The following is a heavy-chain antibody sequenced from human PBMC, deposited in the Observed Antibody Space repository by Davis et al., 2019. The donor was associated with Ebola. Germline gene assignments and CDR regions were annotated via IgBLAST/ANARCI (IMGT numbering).Heavy chain of an antibody. Sequence: SVKVSCKTSGGNFNNYVISWVPHAPVPSLLSFLGSIPLFGTTNYAQMFQGRVTITADASSTTVYLDLSSLTSDDTAIYYCARGGIMLAANNFFNSWGQGTLVTVSS. CDR1: GGNFNNYV. CDR2: SIPLFGTT. J-gene: IGHJ5*02. D-gene: IGHD6-25*01. CDR3: ARGGIMLAANNFFNS. V-gene: IGHV1-69*13.